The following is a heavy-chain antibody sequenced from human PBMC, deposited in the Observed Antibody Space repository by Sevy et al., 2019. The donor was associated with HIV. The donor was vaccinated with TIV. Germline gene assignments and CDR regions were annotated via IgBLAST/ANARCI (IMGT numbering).Heavy chain of an antibody. J-gene: IGHJ4*02. D-gene: IGHD2-21*02. Sequence: GGSLRLSCAASGFTFSSYVMHWVRQAPGKGLEWVALIWYDGTIKYYAYSVKGRFTISRDNSKDKLFLQMNSLTPEDTAVYYCARGGGYCGGDCYSIDYWGQGALVTVSS. CDR3: ARGGGYCGGDCYSIDY. V-gene: IGHV3-33*08. CDR2: IWYDGTIK. CDR1: GFTFSSYV.